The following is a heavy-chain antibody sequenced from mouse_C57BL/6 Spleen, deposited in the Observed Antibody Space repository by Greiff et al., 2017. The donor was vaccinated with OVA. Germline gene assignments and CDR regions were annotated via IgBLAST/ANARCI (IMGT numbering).Heavy chain of an antibody. D-gene: IGHD4-1*01. J-gene: IGHJ3*01. CDR2: ISDGGSYT. CDR3: ARDTGTGAWFAY. CDR1: GFTFSSYA. Sequence: DVQLVESGGGLVKPGGSLKLSCAASGFTFSSYAMSWVRQTPEKRLEWVATISDGGSYTYYPDNVKGRFTISRDNAKNNLYLQMSHLKSEDTAMYYCARDTGTGAWFAYWGQGTLVTVSA. V-gene: IGHV5-4*01.